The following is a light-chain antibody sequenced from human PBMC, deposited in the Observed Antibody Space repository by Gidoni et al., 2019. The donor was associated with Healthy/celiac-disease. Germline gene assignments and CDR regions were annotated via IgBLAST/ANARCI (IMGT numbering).Light chain of an antibody. J-gene: IGKJ2*01. CDR3: KQSYSTPYT. Sequence: IQMTQSPSSLSASVGDRVTITCRESQSISSYLNWYQQKPGKAPKLLIYAASSLQSGVPARFSGSGSGTDFTLNISSLQAEDFATYYCKQSYSTPYTFGQGTKLEIK. CDR1: QSISSY. CDR2: AAS. V-gene: IGKV1-39*01.